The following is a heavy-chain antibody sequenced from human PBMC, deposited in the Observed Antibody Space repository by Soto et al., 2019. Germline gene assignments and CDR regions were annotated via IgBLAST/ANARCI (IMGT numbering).Heavy chain of an antibody. J-gene: IGHJ4*02. D-gene: IGHD3-16*01. CDR2: IYGDDVK. Sequence: QITLKESGPTLVTPTQTLTLTCTFSGFSLTTSGAGVAWIRQPPGSALDWLALIYGDDVKAYSPSLKSRLPIIKDPYKSQLVFTVSNLGPVDTATYYCSHRLGRGAVGGVFAPYYCYWGQGSMVAVAA. CDR3: SHRLGRGAVGGVFAPYYCY. V-gene: IGHV2-5*02. CDR1: GFSLTTSGAG.